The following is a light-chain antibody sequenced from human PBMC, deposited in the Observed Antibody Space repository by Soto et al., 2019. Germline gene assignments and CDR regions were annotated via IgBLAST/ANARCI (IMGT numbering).Light chain of an antibody. CDR2: NDN. CDR3: CSYAGSYSYA. J-gene: IGLJ1*01. Sequence: QLVLTQPPSASGTPGQRVAISCSGSSSNIGDNTVNWYQQLPGTAPKLLIYNDNQRPSGVPDRFSGSKSGTSASLAISGLQSEDEADYYCCSYAGSYSYAFATGTKLTVL. V-gene: IGLV1-44*01. CDR1: SSNIGDNT.